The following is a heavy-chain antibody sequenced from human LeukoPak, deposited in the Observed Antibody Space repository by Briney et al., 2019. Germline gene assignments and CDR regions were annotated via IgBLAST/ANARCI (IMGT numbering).Heavy chain of an antibody. V-gene: IGHV4-61*02. Sequence: SETLSLTCTVSGGSISSGSYYWSWIRQPAGKGLEWIGRIYTSGSTNYNPSLKSRVTMSVDTSKNQFSLKLSSVTAADTAVYYCARDLRDYGDYGYYYYYMDVWGKGTTVTVSS. D-gene: IGHD4-17*01. CDR1: GGSISSGSYY. J-gene: IGHJ6*03. CDR2: IYTSGST. CDR3: ARDLRDYGDYGYYYYYMDV.